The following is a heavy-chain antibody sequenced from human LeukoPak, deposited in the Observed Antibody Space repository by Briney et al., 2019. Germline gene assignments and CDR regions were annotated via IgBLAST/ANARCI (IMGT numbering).Heavy chain of an antibody. V-gene: IGHV3-23*01. CDR2: ISGSGSST. J-gene: IGHJ4*02. D-gene: IGHD2-15*01. CDR3: AKAISCSDGTCSFFDY. CDR1: VFTFSSYA. Sequence: PGGSLRLSCAASVFTFSSYAMSWVRQAPGQGLEWVSAISGSGSSTYYADSVKGRFTISRDNSKNTLYLQVNSLRAEDTAVFYCAKAISCSDGTCSFFDYWGQGALVTVSS.